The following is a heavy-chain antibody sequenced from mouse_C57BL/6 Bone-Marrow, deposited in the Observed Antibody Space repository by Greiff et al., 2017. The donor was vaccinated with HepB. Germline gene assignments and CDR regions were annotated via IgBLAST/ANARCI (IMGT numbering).Heavy chain of an antibody. D-gene: IGHD2-5*01. CDR1: GYTFTSYW. J-gene: IGHJ2*01. CDR3: ARGGSHSNYEDY. V-gene: IGHV1-64*01. Sequence: QVQLKQPGAELVKPGASVKLSCKASGYTFTSYWMHWVKQRPGQGLEWIGMIHPNSGSTNYNEKFKSKATLTVDKSSSTAYMQLSSLTSEDSAVYYCARGGSHSNYEDYWGQGTTLTVSS. CDR2: IHPNSGST.